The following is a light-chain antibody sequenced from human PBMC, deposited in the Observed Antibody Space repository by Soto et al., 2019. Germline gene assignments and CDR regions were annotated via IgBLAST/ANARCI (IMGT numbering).Light chain of an antibody. CDR3: QQYNNWPQT. CDR1: RSVSSN. CDR2: GAS. Sequence: EIVMTQSPATLSVSPGERATLSCRASRSVSSNLAWYQQKPGQAPRLLIYGASTRATSVPAXFSXSGSGTDLTLTISGLQSEDFPVYSCQQYNNWPQTFGQGTKVDIK. J-gene: IGKJ1*01. V-gene: IGKV3-15*01.